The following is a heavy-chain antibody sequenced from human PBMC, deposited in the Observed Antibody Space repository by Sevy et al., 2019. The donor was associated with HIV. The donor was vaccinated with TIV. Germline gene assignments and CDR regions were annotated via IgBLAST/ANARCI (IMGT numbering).Heavy chain of an antibody. CDR3: ARVRQQLVGSLDY. J-gene: IGHJ4*02. CDR1: GGSMSSYY. D-gene: IGHD6-13*01. Sequence: SETLSLTCTVSGGSMSSYYWSWIRQPPGKGLEWIGYISYIGSTNYNPSLKSRVTISVDTSKNQFSLKLSSVTAADTAVYYCARVRQQLVGSLDYWGQGTLVTVSS. V-gene: IGHV4-59*01. CDR2: ISYIGST.